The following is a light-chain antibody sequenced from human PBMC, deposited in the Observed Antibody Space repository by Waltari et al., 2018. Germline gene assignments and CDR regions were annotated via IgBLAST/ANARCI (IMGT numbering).Light chain of an antibody. Sequence: SSELTQDPAVSVAMGQTVRITCQGDSLRSYYESWYQQRPGPAPILVIYDKNNRPSGVPDRFSGSSSHNTGSLTITGAQAEDEASYYCHSRDASGVAGSFGGGTKLTVL. V-gene: IGLV3-19*01. CDR2: DKN. CDR1: SLRSYY. CDR3: HSRDASGVAGS. J-gene: IGLJ2*01.